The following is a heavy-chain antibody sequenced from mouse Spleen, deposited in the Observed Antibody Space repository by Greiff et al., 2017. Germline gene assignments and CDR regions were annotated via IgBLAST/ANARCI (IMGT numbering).Heavy chain of an antibody. D-gene: IGHD2-5*01. CDR3: ARGSYSNYRFAY. CDR2: INPNNGGT. CDR1: GYTFTDYN. J-gene: IGHJ3*01. V-gene: IGHV1-18*01. Sequence: DVKLQESGPELVKPGASVKIPCKASGYTFTDYNMDWVKQSHGKSLEWIGDINPNNGGTIYNQKFKGKATLTVDKSSSTAYMELRSLTSEDTAVYYCARGSYSNYRFAYWGQGTLVTVSA.